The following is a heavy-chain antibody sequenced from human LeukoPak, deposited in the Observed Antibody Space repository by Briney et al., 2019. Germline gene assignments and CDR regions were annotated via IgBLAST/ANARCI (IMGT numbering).Heavy chain of an antibody. CDR3: ARRTEATTDRCFDF. CDR1: EFTFSAYT. CDR2: ISSDGNTK. D-gene: IGHD1-1*01. V-gene: IGHV3-30-3*01. J-gene: IGHJ4*02. Sequence: GGSLRLSYTASEFTFSAYTMHWVRQAPGKGLEWVAVISSDGNTKFYADSVKGRFTISRDNSKNALYLQINSLRAEDTAVYYCARRTEATTDRCFDFWGQGTLVTVSS.